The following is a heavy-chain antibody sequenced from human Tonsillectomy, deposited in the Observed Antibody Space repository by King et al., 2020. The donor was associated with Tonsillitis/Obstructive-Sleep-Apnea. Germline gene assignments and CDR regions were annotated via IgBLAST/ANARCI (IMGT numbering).Heavy chain of an antibody. CDR2: MFTGGTT. CDR1: GFTVNSNH. V-gene: IGHV3-53*01. CDR3: AREGNYGDPGFDY. D-gene: IGHD4-17*01. J-gene: IGHJ4*02. Sequence: VQLVESGGGLIQSGGSLRLSCAASGFTVNSNHMSWVRQAPGKGLEWVSLMFTGGTTSYAQSVKGRFTISRDNSKNTLYLQMDSLRPEDTAVYYCAREGNYGDPGFDYWGQGTLVFVSS.